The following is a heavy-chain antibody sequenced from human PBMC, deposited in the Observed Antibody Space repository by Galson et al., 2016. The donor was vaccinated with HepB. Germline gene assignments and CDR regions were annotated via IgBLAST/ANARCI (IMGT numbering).Heavy chain of an antibody. CDR1: GYTFTNYA. D-gene: IGHD3-3*01. J-gene: IGHJ6*02. CDR3: ARDGVRYDFWGGSSHEYYYYGMDV. Sequence: SVKVSCKASGYTFTNYAIHWVRQAPGQRLEWMGWINAGNGNTKSSQKLQGRVTITRGTSASTAYMELSSLRSEDTAVFYCARDGVRYDFWGGSSHEYYYYGMDVWGQGTTVTVSS. CDR2: INAGNGNT. V-gene: IGHV1-3*01.